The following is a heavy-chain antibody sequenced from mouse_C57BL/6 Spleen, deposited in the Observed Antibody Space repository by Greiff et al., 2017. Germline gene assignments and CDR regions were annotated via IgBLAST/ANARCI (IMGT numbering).Heavy chain of an antibody. J-gene: IGHJ4*01. CDR1: GFSLSTSGMG. V-gene: IGHV8-8*01. CDR2: IWWDDDK. CDR3: ARIVSYYYGSSCYAMDY. D-gene: IGHD1-1*01. Sequence: QVTLKVSGPGILQPSQTLSLTCSFSGFSLSTSGMGVGGIRQPSGKGLEWLAHIWWDDDKYYNPALKSRLTISKDTSKNQLFLKIANVDTADTATYYCARIVSYYYGSSCYAMDYWGQGTSVTVSS.